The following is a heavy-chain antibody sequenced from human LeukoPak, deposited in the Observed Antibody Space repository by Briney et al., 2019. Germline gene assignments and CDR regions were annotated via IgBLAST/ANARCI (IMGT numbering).Heavy chain of an antibody. CDR1: GGSFSGYY. CDR3: VRRFRPLRFLGGDYYYMDV. V-gene: IGHV4-34*01. Sequence: SETLSLTCAVYGGSFSGYYWSWIRQPPGKGLEWIGEINHSGSTNYNPSLKSRVTISVDTSKNQFSLKLSSVTAADTAVYYCVRRFRPLRFLGGDYYYMDVWGKGTTVTVSS. D-gene: IGHD3-3*01. CDR2: INHSGST. J-gene: IGHJ6*03.